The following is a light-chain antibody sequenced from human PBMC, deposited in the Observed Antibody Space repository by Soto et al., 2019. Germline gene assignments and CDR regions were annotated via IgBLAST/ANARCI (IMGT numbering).Light chain of an antibody. CDR2: DAS. Sequence: DIQMTQSPSTLSASVGDRVTITCRASQSISSWLAWYQQKPGKAPKLLIYDASSLESGVPSRFSGSVSGTEFTLTISSLQPDDFATYYCQQYNSSSFFGGGTKVEIK. CDR3: QQYNSSSF. V-gene: IGKV1-5*01. J-gene: IGKJ4*01. CDR1: QSISSW.